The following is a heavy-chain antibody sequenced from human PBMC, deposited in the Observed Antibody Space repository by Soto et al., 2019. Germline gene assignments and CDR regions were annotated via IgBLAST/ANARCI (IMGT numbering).Heavy chain of an antibody. D-gene: IGHD4-17*01. CDR1: GFTFSSYA. Sequence: GGPLRLSCAASGFTFSSYAMHWVRQGPGKGLEWVAVISYDGSNKYYADSVKGRFTISRGNSKNTLYLQMNSLRAEDTAVYYCARKFLRWFNSAEDAFDIWGQGTMVTVSS. CDR3: ARKFLRWFNSAEDAFDI. CDR2: ISYDGSNK. V-gene: IGHV3-30-3*01. J-gene: IGHJ3*02.